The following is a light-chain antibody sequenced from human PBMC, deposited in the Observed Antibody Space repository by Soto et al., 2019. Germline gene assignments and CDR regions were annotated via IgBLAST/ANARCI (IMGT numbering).Light chain of an antibody. CDR2: DAS. CDR3: QEFGDSPIT. J-gene: IGKJ5*01. V-gene: IGKV3D-20*01. Sequence: SPATLSLSPGDRATLSCEAIQSVTNYNLAWYQQNPGLAPRLLMFDASNRATGVPDRFSGSGSGTHFTLTISRLEPEDFAVYFCQEFGDSPITFGQGTRLEIK. CDR1: QSVTNYN.